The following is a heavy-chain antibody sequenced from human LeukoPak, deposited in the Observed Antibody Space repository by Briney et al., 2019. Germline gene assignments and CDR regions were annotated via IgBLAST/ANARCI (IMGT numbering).Heavy chain of an antibody. D-gene: IGHD3-3*01. CDR2: IYTSGST. Sequence: SSQTLSLTCTVSGGSISSGSYYWSWIRRPAGKGLGWIGRIYTSGSTNYNPSLKSRVTITVDTSKNQFSLKLSSVTAADAAVYYCARVVAYDFWSGYGDVWGKGTTVTVSS. CDR3: ARVVAYDFWSGYGDV. J-gene: IGHJ6*04. CDR1: GGSISSGSYY. V-gene: IGHV4-61*02.